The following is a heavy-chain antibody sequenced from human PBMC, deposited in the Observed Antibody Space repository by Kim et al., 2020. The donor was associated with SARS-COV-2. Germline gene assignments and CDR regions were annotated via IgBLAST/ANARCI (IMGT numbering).Heavy chain of an antibody. CDR3: ARGQSYHFYGVDV. CDR2: IYYTGSA. V-gene: IGHV4-31*03. Sequence: SETLSLTCTVSGGSISSGHYYWSWIRQHPGKGLEWIGYIYYTGSAYYNPSLESRVTISVDTSKNQFSPRLSSLTAADTAIYYCARGQSYHFYGVDVWGQGTTVTVS. CDR1: GGSISSGHYY. J-gene: IGHJ6*02. D-gene: IGHD2-21*02.